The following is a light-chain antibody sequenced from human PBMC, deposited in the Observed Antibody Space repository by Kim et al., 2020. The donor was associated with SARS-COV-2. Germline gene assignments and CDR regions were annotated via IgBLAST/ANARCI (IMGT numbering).Light chain of an antibody. J-gene: IGKJ2*01. CDR2: SAS. CDR3: QQYGGSPPYT. CDR1: QSFSPPY. V-gene: IGKV3-20*01. Sequence: SPGDSATPSCRASQSFSPPYLAWYQQRPGQAPRLLIHSASRRATGIPDRFIGSGSGTEFTLTISRLEPEDFAMYYCQQYGGSPPYTFGQGTKLEI.